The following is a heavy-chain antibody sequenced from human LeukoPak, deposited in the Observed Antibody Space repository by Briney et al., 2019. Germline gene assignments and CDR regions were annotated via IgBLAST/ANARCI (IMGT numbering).Heavy chain of an antibody. CDR2: INLDGSQK. CDR3: ARDVDYANPRHDY. D-gene: IGHD4/OR15-4a*01. Sequence: TGGSLRLSCAASGFTFSSSGISWVRQAPGKGLEWVANINLDGSQKYYVDSLRGRFTISRDNAKNSLYLQMNSLRAEDTAVYYCARDVDYANPRHDYWGQGTLVTVSS. V-gene: IGHV3-7*01. CDR1: GFTFSSSG. J-gene: IGHJ4*02.